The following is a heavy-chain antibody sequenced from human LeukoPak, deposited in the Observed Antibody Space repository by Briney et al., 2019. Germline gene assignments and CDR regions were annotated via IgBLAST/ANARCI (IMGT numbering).Heavy chain of an antibody. CDR2: FDPEDGET. CDR3: ARLGLRGSGWPNWFDP. Sequence: PEASVKVSCKVSGYTLTELSMHWVRQAPGKGLEWMGGFDPEDGETIYAQKFQGRVTMTEDTSTDTAYMELSRLRSDDTAVYYCARLGLRGSGWPNWFDPWGQGTLVTVSS. D-gene: IGHD6-19*01. J-gene: IGHJ5*02. CDR1: GYTLTELS. V-gene: IGHV1-24*01.